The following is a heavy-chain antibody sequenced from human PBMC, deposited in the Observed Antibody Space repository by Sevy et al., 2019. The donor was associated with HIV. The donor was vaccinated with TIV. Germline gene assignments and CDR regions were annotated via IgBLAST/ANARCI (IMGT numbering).Heavy chain of an antibody. V-gene: IGHV3-21*01. Sequence: GGSLRLSCAVSGFTFSSYTMNWVRQAPGKGLEWVSSISSSSRYIYYADSVKGRFTISRENAKNSVYLKMNSLRTEDTAGYYCARDGGCSTTSCLLYFDYWGQGTLVTVSS. CDR1: GFTFSSYT. CDR3: ARDGGCSTTSCLLYFDY. CDR2: ISSSSRYI. D-gene: IGHD2-2*01. J-gene: IGHJ4*01.